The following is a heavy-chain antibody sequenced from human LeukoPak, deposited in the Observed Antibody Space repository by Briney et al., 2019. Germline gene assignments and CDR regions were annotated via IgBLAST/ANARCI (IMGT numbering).Heavy chain of an antibody. J-gene: IGHJ4*02. CDR1: GGTFISYV. CDR3: ARVERPGIAVAVDFDY. V-gene: IGHV1-2*02. D-gene: IGHD6-19*01. Sequence: ASVKVSCKASGGTFISYVISGVRQAPGQGLEWMGWINPNSGGTNYSQKFQGRVTMTRDTSISTAYMELSRLRSDDTAVYYCARVERPGIAVAVDFDYWGQGTLVTVSS. CDR2: INPNSGGT.